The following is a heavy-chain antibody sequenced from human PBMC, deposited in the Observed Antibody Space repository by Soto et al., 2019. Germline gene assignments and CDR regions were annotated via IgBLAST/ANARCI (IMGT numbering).Heavy chain of an antibody. CDR2: ISYDGSNK. J-gene: IGHJ5*02. D-gene: IGHD5-12*01. CDR3: AKDWGYANWFDP. CDR1: GFTFSSYG. Sequence: GGSLRLSCAASGFTFSSYGMHWVRQAPGKGLEWVAVISYDGSNKYYADSVKGRFTISRDNSKNTLYLQMNSLRAEDTAVYYCAKDWGYANWFDPWGQGTLVTVSS. V-gene: IGHV3-30*18.